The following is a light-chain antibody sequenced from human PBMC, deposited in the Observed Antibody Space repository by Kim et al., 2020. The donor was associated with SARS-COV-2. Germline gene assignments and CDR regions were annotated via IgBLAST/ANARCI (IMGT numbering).Light chain of an antibody. Sequence: LGQTVRITCQGDSLRRYYASWYQQKPGQAPVFIIYGKNNRPSGIPDRFSASSSGNTASMTITGAQAEDEADYYCNSRDSSGNSYVFGTGTKVTVL. J-gene: IGLJ1*01. CDR2: GKN. V-gene: IGLV3-19*01. CDR1: SLRRYY. CDR3: NSRDSSGNSYV.